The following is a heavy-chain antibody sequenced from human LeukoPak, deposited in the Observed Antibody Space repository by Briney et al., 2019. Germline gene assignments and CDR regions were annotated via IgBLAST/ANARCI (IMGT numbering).Heavy chain of an antibody. CDR3: ARASSGRYANFDY. CDR1: GGFISSFY. V-gene: IGHV4-59*08. D-gene: IGHD1-26*01. CDR2: IYYSCST. Sequence: SAPLSLTCTVAGGFISSFYWSWLRQPPGKGLGWIGYIYYSCSTNYNPSLKSQITISVDTSKNQVYLKLTSLTAADTAVYYCARASSGRYANFDYWGQGTLVTVSS. J-gene: IGHJ4*02.